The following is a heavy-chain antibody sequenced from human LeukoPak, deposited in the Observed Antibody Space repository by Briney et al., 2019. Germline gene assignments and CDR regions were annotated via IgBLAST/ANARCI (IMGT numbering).Heavy chain of an antibody. D-gene: IGHD6-19*01. V-gene: IGHV3-23*01. CDR1: GFTFSSCA. CDR2: ISGDGGDT. J-gene: IGHJ3*02. CDR3: AKGLDYSRGWLYGLDM. Sequence: GGSLRLSCAASGFTFSSCAISWVRQAPGKGLEWVSVISGDGGDTYYADSVNGRFTTSRDNSKNTLYLQMNSLRAEDTAVYYCAKGLDYSRGWLYGLDMWGQGTKVTVSS.